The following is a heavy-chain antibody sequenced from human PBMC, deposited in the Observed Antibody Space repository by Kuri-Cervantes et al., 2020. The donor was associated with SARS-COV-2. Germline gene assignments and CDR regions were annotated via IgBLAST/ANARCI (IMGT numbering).Heavy chain of an antibody. D-gene: IGHD3-10*01. CDR1: GFTFDDYA. V-gene: IGHV3-23*01. Sequence: GGSLRLSCAASGFTFDDYAMHWVRQAPGKGLEWVSGISGSGGSTYYADSVKGRFTISRDNSKNPLYLQMNSLRAEDTAVYYCAKDYRITMVRVGAFDIWGQGTLVTVSS. CDR2: ISGSGGST. CDR3: AKDYRITMVRVGAFDI. J-gene: IGHJ4*02.